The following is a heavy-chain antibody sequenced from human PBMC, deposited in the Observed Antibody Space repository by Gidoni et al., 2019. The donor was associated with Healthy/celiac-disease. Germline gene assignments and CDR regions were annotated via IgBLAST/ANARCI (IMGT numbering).Heavy chain of an antibody. Sequence: QVTLRESGPALVKPTQTLTLTCPFSGFSPSTSGMCVSWIRQPPGKALEWLERIDWDDDKYYSTSLKTRLTISKDTSKNQVVLTMTNMDPVDTATYYCARTLLAVAGSRDAFDIWGQGTMVTVSS. CDR1: GFSPSTSGMC. CDR2: IDWDDDK. V-gene: IGHV2-70*15. D-gene: IGHD6-19*01. J-gene: IGHJ3*02. CDR3: ARTLLAVAGSRDAFDI.